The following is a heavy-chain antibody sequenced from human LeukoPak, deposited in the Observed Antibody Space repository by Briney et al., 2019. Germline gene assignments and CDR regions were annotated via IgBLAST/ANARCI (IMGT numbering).Heavy chain of an antibody. CDR2: MNPNSGNT. CDR3: ARGLYCSGGSCYGYYFDY. J-gene: IGHJ4*02. CDR1: GYTFTSYD. Sequence: ASVKVSGKASGYTFTSYDINWVRQATGQGLEWMGWMNPNSGNTGYAQKFQGRVTMTRNTSISTAYMELSSLRSEDTAVYYCARGLYCSGGSCYGYYFDYWGQGTLVTVSS. D-gene: IGHD2-15*01. V-gene: IGHV1-8*01.